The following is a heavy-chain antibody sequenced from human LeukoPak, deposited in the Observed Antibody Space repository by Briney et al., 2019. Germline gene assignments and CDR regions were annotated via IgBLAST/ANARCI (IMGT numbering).Heavy chain of an antibody. CDR1: GFTFSSYA. CDR2: ISYDGSNK. D-gene: IGHD5-18*01. J-gene: IGHJ4*02. V-gene: IGHV3-30*04. Sequence: PGGPLRLSCAASGFTFSSYAMHWVRQAPGKGLEWVAVISYDGSNKYYADSVKGRFTISRDNSKNTLYLQMNSLRAEDTAVYYCARNRGYSYGYGDYWGQGTLVTVSS. CDR3: ARNRGYSYGYGDY.